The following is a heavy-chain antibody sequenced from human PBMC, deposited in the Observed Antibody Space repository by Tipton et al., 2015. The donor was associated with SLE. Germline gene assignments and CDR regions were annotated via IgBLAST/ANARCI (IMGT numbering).Heavy chain of an antibody. D-gene: IGHD3-10*01. CDR1: GFPFDDYG. CDR2: IYSGGST. V-gene: IGHV3-53*01. CDR3: ARVGFGEFLDNWFGP. J-gene: IGHJ5*02. Sequence: SLRLSCAASGFPFDDYGMSWVRQAPGKGLEWVSVIYSGGSTYYADSVKGRFTISRDNSKNTRYLQMNSLRAEDTAVYYCARVGFGEFLDNWFGPWGQGTLVTVSS.